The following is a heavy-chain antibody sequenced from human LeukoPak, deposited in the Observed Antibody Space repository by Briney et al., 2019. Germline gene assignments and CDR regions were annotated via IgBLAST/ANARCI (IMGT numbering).Heavy chain of an antibody. Sequence: PGGSLRLSCAASGFTFSDYYMSWIRQAPGKGLEWVSYISSSGSTIYYADSVKGRFTISRDNAKNSLYLQMNSLRAEDTAVYYCAREDQYYYGSGGPSQFDPWGQGTLVTVSS. CDR1: GFTFSDYY. V-gene: IGHV3-11*01. CDR2: ISSSGSTI. J-gene: IGHJ5*02. CDR3: AREDQYYYGSGGPSQFDP. D-gene: IGHD3-10*01.